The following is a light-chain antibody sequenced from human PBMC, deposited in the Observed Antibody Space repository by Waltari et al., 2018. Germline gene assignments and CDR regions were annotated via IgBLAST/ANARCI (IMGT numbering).Light chain of an antibody. Sequence: DVVMMQSPLSLPITPGQSASMTCRSSQSLLNSDGNSYLSWFLQKPGQPPRRLIYKVSKRDSGVPDRFGGSGAWTDFTLNISRVEPDDVVIYFCMQGSHFPWTFGQGTKVEIK. J-gene: IGKJ1*01. CDR2: KVS. V-gene: IGKV2-30*01. CDR1: QSLLNSDGNSY. CDR3: MQGSHFPWT.